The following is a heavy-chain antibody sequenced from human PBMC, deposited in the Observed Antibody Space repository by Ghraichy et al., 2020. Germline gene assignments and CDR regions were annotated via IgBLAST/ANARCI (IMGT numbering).Heavy chain of an antibody. J-gene: IGHJ6*02. V-gene: IGHV4-59*01. D-gene: IGHD4/OR15-4a*01. CDR1: GGSISNYY. CDR3: ASGLTRYGMDV. CDR2: IYYRGST. Sequence: SLTCTVSGGSISNYYWNWIRQPPGKGLEWIGYIYYRGSTNYSPSLQSRVTMSGDTAKNQFSLKLSSVTAADTAVYYCASGLTRYGMDVWGQGTTVTVSS.